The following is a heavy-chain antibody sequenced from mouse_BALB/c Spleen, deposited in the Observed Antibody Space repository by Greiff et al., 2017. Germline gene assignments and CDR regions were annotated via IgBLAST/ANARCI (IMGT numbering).Heavy chain of an antibody. CDR2: ISYSGST. D-gene: IGHD2-4*01. J-gene: IGHJ4*01. V-gene: IGHV3-2*02. CDR1: GYSITSDYA. CDR3: ARSPLSTTGGYAMDY. Sequence: EVQLQESGPGLVTPSQSLSLTCTVTGYSITSDYAWNWIRQPPGNELGWMGYISYSGSTSHNPSLKSRIPITLDSSNNQFFLQLKSVTTEDTDTYNCARSPLSTTGGYAMDYWGQGTSVTVSS.